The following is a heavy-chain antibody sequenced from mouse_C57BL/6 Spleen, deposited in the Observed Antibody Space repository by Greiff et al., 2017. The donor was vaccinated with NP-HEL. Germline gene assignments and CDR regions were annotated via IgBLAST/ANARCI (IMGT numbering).Heavy chain of an antibody. V-gene: IGHV8-5*01. CDR3: AQIYLPYYGSSLHWYFDV. Sequence: QPSQTLSLTCSFSGFSLSTSNMGIGWIRQPSGKGLEWLAHIWWNDDKYYNPSLKSRLTISKDTSNNQVFLKITSVDTADTATYYCAQIYLPYYGSSLHWYFDVWGTGTTVTVSS. CDR2: IWWNDDK. D-gene: IGHD1-1*01. CDR1: GFSLSTSNMG. J-gene: IGHJ1*03.